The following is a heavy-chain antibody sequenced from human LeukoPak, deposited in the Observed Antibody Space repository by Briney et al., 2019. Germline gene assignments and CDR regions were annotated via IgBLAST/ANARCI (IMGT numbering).Heavy chain of an antibody. D-gene: IGHD6-13*01. V-gene: IGHV3-21*01. CDR2: ISSSSSYI. CDR1: GFTFSSYS. J-gene: IGHJ5*02. Sequence: PGGSLRLSCAASGFTFSSYSMNRVRQAPGKGLEWVSSISSSSSYIYYADSVKGRFTISRDNAKNSLYLQMNSLRAEDTAVYYCARAPSSSWYNWFDPWGQGTLVTVSS. CDR3: ARAPSSSWYNWFDP.